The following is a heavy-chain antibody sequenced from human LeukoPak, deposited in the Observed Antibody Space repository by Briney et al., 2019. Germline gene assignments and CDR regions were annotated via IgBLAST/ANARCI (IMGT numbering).Heavy chain of an antibody. CDR2: IKYDGDEE. Sequence: GGSLRLSCAASGFTFSDYWMSWMRQAPGKGLEWVANIKYDGDEEYYVDSVKGRFTISRDNAKNSLYLQLNSLRVEDTAVYYCKSGGAAPGSFDIWGQGTLVTVSP. CDR1: GFTFSDYW. D-gene: IGHD6-13*01. V-gene: IGHV3-7*01. J-gene: IGHJ4*02. CDR3: KSGGAAPGSFDI.